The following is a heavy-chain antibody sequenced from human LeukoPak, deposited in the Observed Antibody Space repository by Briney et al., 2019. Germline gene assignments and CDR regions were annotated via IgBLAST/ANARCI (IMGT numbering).Heavy chain of an antibody. Sequence: GASVKVSCKASGYTFTSYAMNWVRQAPGQGLEWMGWIHPSTGNPTYAQGFTGRFVFSLDISVSTTYLQISSLKAEDTAVYYCARAYQRLGELSLPDYWGQGTLVTVSS. CDR3: ARAYQRLGELSLPDY. D-gene: IGHD3-16*02. CDR1: GYTFTSYA. J-gene: IGHJ4*02. V-gene: IGHV7-4-1*02. CDR2: IHPSTGNP.